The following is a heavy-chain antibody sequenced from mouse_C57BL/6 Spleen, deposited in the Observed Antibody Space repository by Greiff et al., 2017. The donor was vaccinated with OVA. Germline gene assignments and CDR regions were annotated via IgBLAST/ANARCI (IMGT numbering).Heavy chain of an antibody. D-gene: IGHD2-1*01. Sequence: EVQLQQSGPVLVKPGASVKMSCKASGYTFTDYYMNWVKQSHGKSLEWIGVINPYNGGTSYNQKFKGKATLTVDKSSSTAYMELNSLTSEDSAVYYCAREDYGKRGDYWGQGTTLTVSS. J-gene: IGHJ2*01. CDR2: INPYNGGT. CDR3: AREDYGKRGDY. V-gene: IGHV1-19*01. CDR1: GYTFTDYY.